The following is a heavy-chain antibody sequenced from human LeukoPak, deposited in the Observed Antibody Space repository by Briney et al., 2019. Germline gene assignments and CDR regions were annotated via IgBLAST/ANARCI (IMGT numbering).Heavy chain of an antibody. V-gene: IGHV3-30*18. D-gene: IGHD1-26*01. Sequence: GGPLRLSCAASGFTFSSYGMHGVRQAPGKGLNRGAVISYDGSNKYYADSVKGRFTISRDNSKNTLYLQMNSLRAEDTAVYCCAKAEGVGATDYYFDYWGQGTLVTVSS. CDR2: ISYDGSNK. CDR1: GFTFSSYG. CDR3: AKAEGVGATDYYFDY. J-gene: IGHJ4*02.